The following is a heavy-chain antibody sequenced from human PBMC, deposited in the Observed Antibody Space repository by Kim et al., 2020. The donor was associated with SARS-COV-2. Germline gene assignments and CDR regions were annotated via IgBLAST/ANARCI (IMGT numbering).Heavy chain of an antibody. J-gene: IGHJ6*02. CDR2: ISYDGRNK. Sequence: GGSLRLSCAASGFTFSSYGMHWVRQAPGKGLEWVALISYDGRNKYYGDSVKGRFTISRDNSKNTLYLQMNSLRAEDTAVYYCANEAYEYSSSWYRGPTYYYGMDVWGQGTTVTVSS. CDR1: GFTFSSYG. D-gene: IGHD6-13*01. CDR3: ANEAYEYSSSWYRGPTYYYGMDV. V-gene: IGHV3-30*18.